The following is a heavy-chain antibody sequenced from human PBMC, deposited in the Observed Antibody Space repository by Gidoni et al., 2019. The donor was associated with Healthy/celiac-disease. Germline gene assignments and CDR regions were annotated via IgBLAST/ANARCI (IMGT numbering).Heavy chain of an antibody. V-gene: IGHV3-30*18. J-gene: IGHJ3*02. Sequence: QVQLVESGGGVVQPGRSLRLSCAASGFTFSSYGMHWVRQAPGKGLEWVAVISYDGSNKYYADSVKGLFTISRDNSKNTLYLQMNSLRAEDTAVYYCANGHDSSGYYRIYAFDIWGQGTMVTVSS. CDR3: ANGHDSSGYYRIYAFDI. D-gene: IGHD3-22*01. CDR2: ISYDGSNK. CDR1: GFTFSSYG.